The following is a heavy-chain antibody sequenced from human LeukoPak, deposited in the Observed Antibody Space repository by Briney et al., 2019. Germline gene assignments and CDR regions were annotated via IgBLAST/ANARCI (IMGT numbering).Heavy chain of an antibody. CDR2: IYTSGST. V-gene: IGHV4-4*07. Sequence: SETLSLTCTVSGGSISSYYWSWIRQPAGKGLEWIGRIYTSGSTNYNPSLKSRVTMLVDTSKNQFSLKLSSVTAADTAVYYCAGGARYCSGGSCYFREFHYWGQGTLVTVSS. CDR3: AGGARYCSGGSCYFREFHY. D-gene: IGHD2-15*01. CDR1: GGSISSYY. J-gene: IGHJ4*02.